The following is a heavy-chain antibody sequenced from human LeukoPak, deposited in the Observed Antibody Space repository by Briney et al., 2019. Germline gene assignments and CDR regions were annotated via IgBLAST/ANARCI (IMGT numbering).Heavy chain of an antibody. Sequence: GGSLRLSCAASGFTFSSYAMHWVRQAPGKGLERVAIISYDGSNKYYADSVKGRFTISRDNSKNTLFLQMDSLRAEDTAVYYCVRRPRDYGDYYFDYWGQGTLVTVSS. CDR3: VRRPRDYGDYYFDY. CDR2: ISYDGSNK. CDR1: GFTFSSYA. V-gene: IGHV3-30-3*01. D-gene: IGHD4-17*01. J-gene: IGHJ4*02.